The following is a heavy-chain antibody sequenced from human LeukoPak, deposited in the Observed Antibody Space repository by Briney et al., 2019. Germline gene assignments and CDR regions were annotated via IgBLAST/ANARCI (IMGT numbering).Heavy chain of an antibody. CDR3: SGGEACTSTRCLYYYYMDV. V-gene: IGHV1-2*02. J-gene: IGHJ6*03. CDR1: GYTFSGYY. CDR2: INPNSGGI. Sequence: ASVKVSCKPSGYTFSGYYIHWVRQAPGQGLEWMGWINPNSGGINYAQKFQGRVTMTRDTSISTAYMELSTLGSDDTAVYYCSGGEACTSTRCLYYYYMDVWGKGTTVTVSS. D-gene: IGHD2-2*01.